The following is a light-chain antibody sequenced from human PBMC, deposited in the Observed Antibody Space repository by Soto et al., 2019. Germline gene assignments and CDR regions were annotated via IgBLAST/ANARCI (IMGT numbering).Light chain of an antibody. CDR1: QRISNNW. V-gene: IGKV3-20*01. CDR3: HQYGTTPRS. CDR2: GAL. Sequence: EIVLTQSPGALSLSPGEGATLSCRASQRISNNWLAWYQQKPGQAPKLLIYGALNRAAGIPDRFSGSGSGTDFTLTISGLEADDVAVYYCHQYGTTPRSFGQGTMVEVK. J-gene: IGKJ2*03.